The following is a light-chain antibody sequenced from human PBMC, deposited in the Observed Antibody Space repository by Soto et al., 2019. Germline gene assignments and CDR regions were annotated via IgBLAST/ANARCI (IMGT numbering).Light chain of an antibody. Sequence: DIQMTQSPSSLSASVGDRVTITCRASETITYYLNWYQQKPGKAPKLLIYGASSLQSGVPSRFSGRGSGTDFTLTITSLQLEDFATYYCQQSDSTPLTFGGGTKVEI. CDR3: QQSDSTPLT. CDR2: GAS. J-gene: IGKJ4*01. CDR1: ETITYY. V-gene: IGKV1-39*01.